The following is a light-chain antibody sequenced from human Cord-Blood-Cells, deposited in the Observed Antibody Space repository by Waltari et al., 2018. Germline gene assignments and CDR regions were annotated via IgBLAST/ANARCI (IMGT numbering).Light chain of an antibody. J-gene: IGKJ4*01. V-gene: IGKV3-15*01. CDR3: QQYNNWPPLT. CDR1: QSVSSN. CDR2: GAS. Sequence: EIVMTQSPATLSVSPGERAPLSCRASQSVSSNLAWYQQKPGQAPRLLIYGASTRATGIPARFSGSGSGTEFTLTISSLQSEDCAVYYCQQYNNWPPLTFGGGTKVEIK.